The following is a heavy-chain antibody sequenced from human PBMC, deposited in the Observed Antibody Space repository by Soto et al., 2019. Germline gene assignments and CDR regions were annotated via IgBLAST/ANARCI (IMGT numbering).Heavy chain of an antibody. V-gene: IGHV3-30-3*01. Sequence: GGSLRLSCAASGFTFSSYAMHWVRQAPGKGLEWVAVISYDGSNKYYADSVKGRFTISRDNSKNTLYLQMNSLRAEDTAVYYCAKGGYNYGFLFDCRGQGTLVTVSS. D-gene: IGHD5-18*01. J-gene: IGHJ4*02. CDR2: ISYDGSNK. CDR3: AKGGYNYGFLFDC. CDR1: GFTFSSYA.